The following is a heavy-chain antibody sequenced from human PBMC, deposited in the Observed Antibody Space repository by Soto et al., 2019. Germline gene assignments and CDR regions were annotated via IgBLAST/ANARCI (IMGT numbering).Heavy chain of an antibody. CDR3: ARDGWRRFTCYYDMDF. CDR1: GFTFSSFA. Sequence: PGGSLRLSCAASGFTFSSFAMTWVRQAPGKGLEWVSGISGSGGRTYYADSVKGRFTISRDNSKNTLYLQMNSLRAEDTAVYYCARDGWRRFTCYYDMDFWGQGTTVTVSS. V-gene: IGHV3-23*01. J-gene: IGHJ6*02. D-gene: IGHD2-21*02. CDR2: ISGSGGRT.